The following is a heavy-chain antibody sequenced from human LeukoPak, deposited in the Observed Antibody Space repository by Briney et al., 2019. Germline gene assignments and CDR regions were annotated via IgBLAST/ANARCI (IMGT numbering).Heavy chain of an antibody. J-gene: IGHJ4*02. V-gene: IGHV4-59*12. CDR1: GGSISSYY. CDR2: IYYSGST. CDR3: ARAGYSSGWYGTIDY. D-gene: IGHD6-19*01. Sequence: SETLSLTCTVSGGSISSYYWSWIRQPPGKGLEWIGYIYYSGSTNYNPSLKSRVTISVDTSKNQFSLKLSSVTAADTAVYYCARAGYSSGWYGTIDYWGQGTLVTVSS.